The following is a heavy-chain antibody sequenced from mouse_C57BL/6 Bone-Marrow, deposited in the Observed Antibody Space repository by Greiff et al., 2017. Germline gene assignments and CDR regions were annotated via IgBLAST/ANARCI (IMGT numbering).Heavy chain of an antibody. CDR2: IDPSDSYT. Sequence: VQLQQPGAELVRPGTSVKLSCKASGYTFTSYWMHWVKQRPGQGLEWIGVIDPSDSYTNYNQKFKGKATLTVDTSSSTAYMQLSSLTSEDSAVYYCARGWLLRNHWGQGTTLTVSS. D-gene: IGHD2-3*01. J-gene: IGHJ2*01. CDR1: GYTFTSYW. V-gene: IGHV1-59*01. CDR3: ARGWLLRNH.